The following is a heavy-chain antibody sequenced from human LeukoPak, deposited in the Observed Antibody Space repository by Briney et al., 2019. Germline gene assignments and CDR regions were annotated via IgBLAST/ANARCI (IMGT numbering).Heavy chain of an antibody. D-gene: IGHD3-16*01. Sequence: ASVKVSCKSSGYTFTDYYIHWVRQAPGQGLEWMGWISAYNGNTNYAQKLQGRVTMTTDTSTSTAYMELRSLRSDDTAVYYCARGEKLRFSDYWGQGTLVTVSS. J-gene: IGHJ4*02. V-gene: IGHV1-18*04. CDR3: ARGEKLRFSDY. CDR2: ISAYNGNT. CDR1: GYTFTDYY.